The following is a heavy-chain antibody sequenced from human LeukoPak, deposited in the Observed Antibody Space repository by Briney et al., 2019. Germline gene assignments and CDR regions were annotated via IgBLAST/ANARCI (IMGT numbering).Heavy chain of an antibody. J-gene: IGHJ4*02. V-gene: IGHV3-64D*09. Sequence: GGSLRLSCSASGFTFSRYAMHCVRQAPGKGLEYVSGISSDGDNTYYADSMKGRFTISRDNSKSTLYLQMSSLTTEDTAVYSCVKTFGYCSSPTCYVFDYWGQGTLVTVSS. CDR2: ISSDGDNT. CDR1: GFTFSRYA. CDR3: VKTFGYCSSPTCYVFDY. D-gene: IGHD2-2*01.